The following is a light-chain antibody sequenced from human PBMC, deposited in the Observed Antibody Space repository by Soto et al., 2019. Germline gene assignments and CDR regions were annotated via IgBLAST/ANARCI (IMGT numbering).Light chain of an antibody. J-gene: IGKJ2*01. CDR2: GAS. V-gene: IGKV3-20*01. Sequence: EIVLTQSPGTLSVSPGERATLSCRASQSISRSYLAWYRQKPGQAPRLLIYGASYRATGIPDRFGGSGSGTDFTLTISRLEPEDFAVYYCQYYGDSPYTFGQGTKLEIK. CDR1: QSISRSY. CDR3: QYYGDSPYT.